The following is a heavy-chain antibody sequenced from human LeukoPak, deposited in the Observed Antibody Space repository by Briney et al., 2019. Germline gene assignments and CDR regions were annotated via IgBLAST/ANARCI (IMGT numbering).Heavy chain of an antibody. D-gene: IGHD2-21*01. Sequence: SETLSLTCTVSGGSISSGGYYWSWIRQHPGKGLEWIGYIYYSGSTYYNPSLKSRVTISVDTSKNQFSLKLSSVTAAGTAVYYCAREAINAFDIWGQGTMVTVSS. CDR2: IYYSGST. CDR3: AREAINAFDI. CDR1: GGSISSGGYY. J-gene: IGHJ3*02. V-gene: IGHV4-31*03.